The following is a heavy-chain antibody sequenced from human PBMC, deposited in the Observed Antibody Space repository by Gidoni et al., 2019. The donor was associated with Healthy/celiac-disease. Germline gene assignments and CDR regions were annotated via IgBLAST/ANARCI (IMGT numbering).Heavy chain of an antibody. Sequence: HVKLQQWGAVLLKPAETLTLTCAVYGGSFSGYYGSWIRQPPGKGLEWIGEINHSGSTNYNPSLKSRVTISVDTSKNQFSLKLSSVTAADTVVYYCARGLGLRDYWGQGTMVTVSS. J-gene: IGHJ3*01. V-gene: IGHV4-34*01. D-gene: IGHD3-16*01. CDR2: INHSGST. CDR1: GGSFSGYY. CDR3: ARGLGLRDY.